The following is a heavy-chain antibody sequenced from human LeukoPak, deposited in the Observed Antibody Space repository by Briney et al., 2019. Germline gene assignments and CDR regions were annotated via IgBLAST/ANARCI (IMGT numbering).Heavy chain of an antibody. Sequence: GGSLTLSCAASGFTFSSYAMSWVRQAPGQGLEWVSVISGSGGSTYYADSVKGRFTISRYNSKNTLYLQMNSLRAEDTAVYYCAKDSGMVMTEYFQQWGQGTLVSVPS. V-gene: IGHV3-23*01. CDR3: AKDSGMVMTEYFQQ. CDR1: GFTFSSYA. J-gene: IGHJ1*01. D-gene: IGHD3-3*01. CDR2: ISGSGGST.